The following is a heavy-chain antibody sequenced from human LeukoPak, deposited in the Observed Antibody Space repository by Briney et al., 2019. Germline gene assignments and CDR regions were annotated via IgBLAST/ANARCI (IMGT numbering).Heavy chain of an antibody. CDR1: GFTFSGYC. V-gene: IGHV3-11*04. J-gene: IGHJ4*02. Sequence: GGSLRLSCEASGFTFSGYCMSWVRQAPGKGLEWVSYISSSGSTIYYADSVKGRFTISRDNAKNTLYLQMNSLGAEDTAVYYCARDSGDGSTSFDNWGQGTLVTVSS. CDR2: ISSSGSTI. CDR3: ARDSGDGSTSFDN. D-gene: IGHD5-24*01.